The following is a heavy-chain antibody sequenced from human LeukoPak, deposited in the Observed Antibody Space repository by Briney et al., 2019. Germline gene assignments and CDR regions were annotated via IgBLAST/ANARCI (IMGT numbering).Heavy chain of an antibody. CDR3: TRDSRGSSWFFDY. D-gene: IGHD6-13*01. CDR1: GFTFSSYA. V-gene: IGHV3-23*01. CDR2: ISGSGGST. Sequence: QAGGSLRLSCAASGFTFSSYAMSWVRQAPGKGLEWVSAISGSGGSTYYADSVKGRFTISRDNGKNSLYLQMNSLRVEDTAVYYCTRDSRGSSWFFDYWGQGALVTVSS. J-gene: IGHJ4*02.